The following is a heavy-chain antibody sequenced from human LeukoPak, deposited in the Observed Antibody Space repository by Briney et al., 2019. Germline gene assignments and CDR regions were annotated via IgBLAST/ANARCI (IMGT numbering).Heavy chain of an antibody. D-gene: IGHD2-2*01. CDR2: ISWNSART. Sequence: GGSLRLSCVAAVLPHVVYDMQSARQVPGKGLEWVSGISWNSARTGYGDSVKGRFTISRDNAKKTLYLQMNSLRAEDMALYYCAKKKCCSSSCWFDYWGQGTLVTVSS. J-gene: IGHJ4*02. V-gene: IGHV3-9*03. CDR3: AKKKCCSSSCWFDY. CDR1: VLPHVVYD.